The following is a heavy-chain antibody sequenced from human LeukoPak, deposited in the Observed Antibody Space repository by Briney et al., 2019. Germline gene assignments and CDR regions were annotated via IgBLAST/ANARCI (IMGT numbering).Heavy chain of an antibody. J-gene: IGHJ6*03. CDR2: INHSGST. V-gene: IGHV4-34*01. Sequence: SETLSLTCAVYGGSFSGYYWSWIRQPPGKGLEWIGEINHSGSTNYNPSLKSRVTISVDTSKSQFSLKLSSVTAADTAVYYCARQWATATDTYYYYMDVWGKGTTVTVSS. CDR3: ARQWATATDTYYYYMDV. CDR1: GGSFSGYY. D-gene: IGHD5-24*01.